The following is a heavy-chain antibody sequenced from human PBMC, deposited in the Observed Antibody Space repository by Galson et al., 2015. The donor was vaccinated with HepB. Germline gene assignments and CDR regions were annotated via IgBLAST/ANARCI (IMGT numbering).Heavy chain of an antibody. V-gene: IGHV3-23*01. J-gene: IGHJ6*02. Sequence: SWIRQAPGKGLEWVSAISGSGGSTYYADSVKGRFTISRDNSKNTLYLQMNSLRAEDTAVYYCAKDGGDSSGYYFPFGYYYYYGMDVWGQGTTVTVSS. D-gene: IGHD3-22*01. CDR3: AKDGGDSSGYYFPFGYYYYYGMDV. CDR2: ISGSGGST.